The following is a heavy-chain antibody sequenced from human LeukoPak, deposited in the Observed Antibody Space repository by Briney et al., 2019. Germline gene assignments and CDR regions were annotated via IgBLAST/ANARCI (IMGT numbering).Heavy chain of an antibody. J-gene: IGHJ6*03. CDR2: IYTSGST. D-gene: IGHD5-18*01. V-gene: IGHV4-4*07. Sequence: SETLSLTCTVSGGSISSYYWSWIRQPAGKGLEWIGRIYTSGSTNYNPSLKSRVTMSVDTSKNQFSLKLSSVTAADTAVYYCAGGYSYGSTYYYMDVWGKGTTVTISS. CDR1: GGSISSYY. CDR3: AGGYSYGSTYYYMDV.